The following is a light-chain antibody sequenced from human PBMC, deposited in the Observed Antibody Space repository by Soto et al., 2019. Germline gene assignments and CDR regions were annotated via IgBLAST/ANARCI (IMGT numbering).Light chain of an antibody. Sequence: EIVLTQSPGTLSLSPGERATLSCRASQTISGNYLVWYQQKPGQAPRFLIYGASTRATGIQDRFSGSGSGTDFTLTIKRLEPEDFAVYYCKQYGNSPLTFGGGTKVDIK. CDR1: QTISGNY. V-gene: IGKV3-20*01. CDR2: GAS. J-gene: IGKJ4*01. CDR3: KQYGNSPLT.